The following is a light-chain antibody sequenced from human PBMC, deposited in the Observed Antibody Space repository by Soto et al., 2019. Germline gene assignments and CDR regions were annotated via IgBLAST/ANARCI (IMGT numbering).Light chain of an antibody. CDR2: EAT. CDR1: SSAFEIYNL. CDR3: CSYTGSSTYV. V-gene: IGLV2-23*01. J-gene: IGLJ1*01. Sequence: QSVLTQPASVSGSPGQSITISCTGTSSAFEIYNLVSWYQQHPGKAPKLIIYEATERPSGVSYRFSGSKSGNTASLTISGLQAADEADYYCCSYTGSSTYVFGTGTKVTVL.